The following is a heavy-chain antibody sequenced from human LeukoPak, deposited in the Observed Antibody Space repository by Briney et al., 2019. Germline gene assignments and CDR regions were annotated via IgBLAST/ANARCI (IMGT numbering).Heavy chain of an antibody. CDR3: AKSLGYCSGGSCLPLGYFDY. D-gene: IGHD2-15*01. CDR1: GFTFSSYA. CDR2: ISGSGGST. J-gene: IGHJ4*02. Sequence: GGSLRLSCAASGFTFSSYAMSWVRQAPGKGLEWVSAISGSGGSTYYADSVKGRFTISRDNSKNTLYLQMNSQRAEDTAVYYCAKSLGYCSGGSCLPLGYFDYWGQGTLVTVSS. V-gene: IGHV3-23*01.